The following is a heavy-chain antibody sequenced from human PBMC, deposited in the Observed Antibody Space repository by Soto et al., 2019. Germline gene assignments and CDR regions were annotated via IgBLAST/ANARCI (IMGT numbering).Heavy chain of an antibody. D-gene: IGHD3-9*01. V-gene: IGHV3-30-3*01. CDR3: ARGYYDILTGFSFWYFDL. CDR1: GFAFNTYT. Sequence: GGSLRLSCAASGFAFNTYTMDWVRQAPGKGLEWVAVISYDGGTKYYADSVKGRFTISRDNSKNTLYLQMNSLRVEDTAVYYCARGYYDILTGFSFWYFDLWGRGTLVTVSS. CDR2: ISYDGGTK. J-gene: IGHJ2*01.